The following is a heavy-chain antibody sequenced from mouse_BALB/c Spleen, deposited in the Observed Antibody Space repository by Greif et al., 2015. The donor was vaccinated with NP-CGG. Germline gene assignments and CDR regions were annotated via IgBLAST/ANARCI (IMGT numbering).Heavy chain of an antibody. CDR3: ANWDWYFDV. Sequence: VQLKQSGAELVKPGASVKLSCTASGFNIKDTYMHWVKQRPEQGLEWIGRIDPANGNTKYDPKFQGKATITADTSSNTAHLQLSRLTSEGTAVYFCANWDWYFDVWGAGTTVTVSS. V-gene: IGHV14-3*02. CDR1: GFNIKDTY. CDR2: IDPANGNT. J-gene: IGHJ1*01. D-gene: IGHD4-1*01.